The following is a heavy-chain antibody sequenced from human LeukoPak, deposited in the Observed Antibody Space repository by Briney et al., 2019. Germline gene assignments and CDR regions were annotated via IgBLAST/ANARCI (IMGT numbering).Heavy chain of an antibody. V-gene: IGHV4-59*01. CDR1: GGSISSYY. D-gene: IGHD3-22*01. J-gene: IGHJ4*02. Sequence: SETLSLTCTVSGGSISSYYWSWIRQPPGKGLEWIGYIYYSGSTNYSPSLKSRVTISVDTSKNQFSLKLSSVTAADTAVYYCARAGYGYYDSSGYSYPFDYWGQGTLVTVSS. CDR3: ARAGYGYYDSSGYSYPFDY. CDR2: IYYSGST.